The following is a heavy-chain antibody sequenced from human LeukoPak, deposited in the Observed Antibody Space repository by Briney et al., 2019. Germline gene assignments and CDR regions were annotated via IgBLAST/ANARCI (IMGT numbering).Heavy chain of an antibody. V-gene: IGHV3-74*01. D-gene: IGHD5-18*01. CDR2: INSDGSST. CDR1: GFTFSSYW. J-gene: IGHJ4*02. CDR3: ARLDGYSYGPLDY. Sequence: GGSLRLSCAASGFTFSSYWMHWVRHAPGKGLVGVSRINSDGSSTIYADSVKGRFTISRDNAKNTLYLQMNSLRAEDTAVYYCARLDGYSYGPLDYWGQGTLVTVSS.